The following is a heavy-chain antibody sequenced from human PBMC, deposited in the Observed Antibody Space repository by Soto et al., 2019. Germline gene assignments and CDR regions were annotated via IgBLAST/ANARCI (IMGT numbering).Heavy chain of an antibody. CDR3: LRGGLWAYYMDV. J-gene: IGHJ6*03. Sequence: EVQLVESGGGLVQPGGSLRLSCAASGFTFTTYWMHWVRQAPGKGLVWVSRIKFDESTTNYADSVKGRFTISRDNAKNTVFLQMNGLGAEDTAVYYCLRGGLWAYYMDVWGKGTRSPSP. V-gene: IGHV3-74*01. D-gene: IGHD2-21*01. CDR2: IKFDESTT. CDR1: GFTFTTYW.